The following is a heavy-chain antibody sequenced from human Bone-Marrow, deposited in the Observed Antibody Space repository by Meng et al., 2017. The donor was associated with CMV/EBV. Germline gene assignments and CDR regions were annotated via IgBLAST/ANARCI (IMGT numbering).Heavy chain of an antibody. CDR1: GFTFSSYW. Sequence: GESLKISCAASGFTFSSYWMSWVRQAPGKGLEWVANIKQDGSEKYYVDSVKGRFTISRANAKNSLYLQMNSLRAEDTAVYYCARDPGVGAARLGGYWGQGTLVTGSS. J-gene: IGHJ4*02. CDR2: IKQDGSEK. D-gene: IGHD6-6*01. V-gene: IGHV3-7*01. CDR3: ARDPGVGAARLGGY.